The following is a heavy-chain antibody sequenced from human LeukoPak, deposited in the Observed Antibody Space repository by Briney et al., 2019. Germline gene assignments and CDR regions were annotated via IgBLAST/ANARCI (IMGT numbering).Heavy chain of an antibody. J-gene: IGHJ3*02. CDR2: IHYDASNE. D-gene: IGHD3-3*01. CDR1: GFTFRSYG. V-gene: IGHV3-30*02. CDR3: ARTYDFGRGPPGDAFDN. Sequence: GGSLRLSCAASGFTFRSYGMHWVRQAPGKGLEWLAFIHYDASNEYYADSVRGRFTISRDNSKNTLFLQMNSLRVEDTAVYYCARTYDFGRGPPGDAFDNWGPGTWVIVSA.